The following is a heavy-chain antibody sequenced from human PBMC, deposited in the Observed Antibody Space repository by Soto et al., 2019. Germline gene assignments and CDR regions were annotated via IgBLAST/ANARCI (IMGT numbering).Heavy chain of an antibody. D-gene: IGHD6-13*01. J-gene: IGHJ6*02. CDR1: GYTFTSYA. CDR2: INAGNGNT. Sequence: GASVKVSCKASGYTFTSYAMHWVRQAPGQRLEWMGWINAGNGNTKYSQKFQGRVTITRDTSASTAYMELSSLRAEDTAMYSCVRDEGTAAEGPYYYYALDVWGQGTTVTVSS. CDR3: VRDEGTAAEGPYYYYALDV. V-gene: IGHV1-3*01.